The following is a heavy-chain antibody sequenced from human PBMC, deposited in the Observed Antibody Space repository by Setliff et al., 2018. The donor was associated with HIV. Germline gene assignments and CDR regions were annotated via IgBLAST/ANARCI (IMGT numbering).Heavy chain of an antibody. V-gene: IGHV3-33*01. J-gene: IGHJ6*03. D-gene: IGHD4-17*01. CDR2: IWYDGSNK. Sequence: GGSLRLSCAASEFLFSSYGMHWVRQAPGKGLEWVAVIWYDGSNKYYTDSVKGRFTISRDNSKNTLYLLMNSLRAEDTAVYYCAREGTVRYGYYCYMGVWGKGTTVTVSS. CDR3: AREGTVRYGYYCYMGV. CDR1: EFLFSSYG.